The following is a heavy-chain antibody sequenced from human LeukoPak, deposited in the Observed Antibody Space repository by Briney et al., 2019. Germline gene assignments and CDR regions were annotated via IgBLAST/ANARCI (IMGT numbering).Heavy chain of an antibody. V-gene: IGHV3-48*03. CDR2: ISSSGSTI. Sequence: GGSLRLSCAASGFTFSSYEMNWVRQAPGKGLEWVSYISSSGSTIYYADSVKGRFTISRDNAKNSLYLQMNSLRAEDTAVYYCARDYMGATPAFDYWGQGTLVTVSS. CDR3: ARDYMGATPAFDY. J-gene: IGHJ4*02. CDR1: GFTFSSYE. D-gene: IGHD1-26*01.